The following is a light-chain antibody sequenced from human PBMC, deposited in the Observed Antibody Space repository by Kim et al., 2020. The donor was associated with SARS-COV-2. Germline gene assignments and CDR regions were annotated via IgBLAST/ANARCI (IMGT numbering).Light chain of an antibody. V-gene: IGKV1-27*01. CDR3: QKYNGAPWT. CDR2: AAS. Sequence: ASGGDRVTITCRASQGISNDLAWYQQKPGKVPKLLIFAASALQSGVPSRFSGSGSGTDFTLTISSLQPEDVATYYCQKYNGAPWTFGQGTKVDIK. J-gene: IGKJ1*01. CDR1: QGISND.